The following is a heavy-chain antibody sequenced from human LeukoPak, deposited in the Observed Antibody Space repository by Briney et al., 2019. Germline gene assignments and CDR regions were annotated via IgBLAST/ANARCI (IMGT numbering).Heavy chain of an antibody. CDR2: ISAYNGNT. Sequence: ASVKVSCKASGYTFTSYGISWVRQAPGQGLEWMGWISAYNGNTNYAQKLQGRVTMTTDTSTSTAYMELSSLRFEDTAVYYCARGGSRMTTFYIIDYWGQGTLVTVSS. D-gene: IGHD4-11*01. CDR1: GYTFTSYG. CDR3: ARGGSRMTTFYIIDY. J-gene: IGHJ4*02. V-gene: IGHV1-18*01.